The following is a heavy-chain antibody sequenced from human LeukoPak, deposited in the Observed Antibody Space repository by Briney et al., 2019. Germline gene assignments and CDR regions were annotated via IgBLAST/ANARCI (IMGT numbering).Heavy chain of an antibody. J-gene: IGHJ5*02. CDR3: ARDGRRQRWLLMRGDWFDP. D-gene: IGHD5-24*01. CDR2: INPSGGST. CDR1: GYTFTSYY. Sequence: ASVKVSCTASGYTFTSYYMHWVRQAPGQGLEWMGIINPSGGSTSYAQKFQGRVTMTRDTSTSTVYMELSSLRSEDTAVYYCARDGRRQRWLLMRGDWFDPWGQGTLVTVSS. V-gene: IGHV1-46*01.